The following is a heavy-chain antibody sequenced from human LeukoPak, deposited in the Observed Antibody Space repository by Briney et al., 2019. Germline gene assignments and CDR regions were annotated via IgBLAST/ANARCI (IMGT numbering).Heavy chain of an antibody. CDR2: ISSSSSYI. CDR3: ARGGSRDAFDI. Sequence: PGGSLRLSCAASGFTFSSNVMIWVRQAPGKGLEWVSSISSSSSYIYYADSVKGRFTISRDNAKNSLYLQMNSLRAEDTAVYYCARGGSRDAFDIWGQGTMVTVSS. D-gene: IGHD1-26*01. V-gene: IGHV3-21*01. CDR1: GFTFSSNV. J-gene: IGHJ3*02.